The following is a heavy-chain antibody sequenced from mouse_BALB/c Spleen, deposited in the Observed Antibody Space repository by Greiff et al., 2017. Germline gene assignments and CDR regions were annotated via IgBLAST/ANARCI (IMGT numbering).Heavy chain of an antibody. V-gene: IGHV1-87*01. Sequence: QVQLQQSGAELARPGASVKLSCKASGYTFTSYWMQWVKQRPGQGLEWIGAIYPGDGDTRYTQKFKGKATLTADKSSSTAYMQLSSLASEDSAVYYCARSGSFSYYFDYWGQGTTLTVSS. CDR2: IYPGDGDT. CDR1: GYTFTSYW. J-gene: IGHJ2*01. CDR3: ARSGSFSYYFDY. D-gene: IGHD1-1*02.